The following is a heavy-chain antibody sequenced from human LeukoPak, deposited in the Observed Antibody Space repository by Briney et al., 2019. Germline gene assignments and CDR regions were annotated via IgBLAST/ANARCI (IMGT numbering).Heavy chain of an antibody. V-gene: IGHV3-30*18. CDR1: GFTFSSYG. J-gene: IGHJ4*02. CDR3: AKDRRSGYDFDY. Sequence: GGSLRLSCAASGFTFSSYGMHWVRQAPGKGLEWVAVISSDGSNKYYADSVKGRFTISRDNSKNTLYLQMNSLRPEDTAVYYCAKDRRSGYDFDYWGQGTLVTVSS. D-gene: IGHD5-12*01. CDR2: ISSDGSNK.